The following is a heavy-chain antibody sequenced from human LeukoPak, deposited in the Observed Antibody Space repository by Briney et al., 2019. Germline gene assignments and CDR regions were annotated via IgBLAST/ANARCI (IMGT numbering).Heavy chain of an antibody. CDR1: GFTFSSYW. Sequence: GGSLRLSCVTSGFTFSSYWMTWVRQAPGKGLEWLANINQDGHEKNYVDSVKGRFTISRDNPKNSLYLQMNSLRAEDTAVYFCVRDMDVWAQGTTVTVSS. V-gene: IGHV3-7*05. CDR2: INQDGHEK. CDR3: VRDMDV. J-gene: IGHJ6*02.